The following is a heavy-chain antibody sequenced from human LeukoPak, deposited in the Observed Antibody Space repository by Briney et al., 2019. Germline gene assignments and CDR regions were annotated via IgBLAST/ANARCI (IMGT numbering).Heavy chain of an antibody. D-gene: IGHD2-15*01. J-gene: IGHJ3*02. V-gene: IGHV3-48*03. CDR2: ISSSGSTI. Sequence: GGSLRLSCAASGFTFSSYEMNWVRQAPGKGLEWVSYISSSGSTIYYADSVKGRFTISRDNAKNSLYLQMNSLRAEDTAVYYCARGLYCSGGSCYGVDAFDIWGQGTMVTVSS. CDR3: ARGLYCSGGSCYGVDAFDI. CDR1: GFTFSSYE.